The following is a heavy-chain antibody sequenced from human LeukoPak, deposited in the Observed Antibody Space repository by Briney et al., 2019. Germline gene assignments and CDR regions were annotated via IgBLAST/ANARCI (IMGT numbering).Heavy chain of an antibody. CDR3: ARLAAFSMDV. J-gene: IGHJ6*04. CDR2: IHSSGSA. Sequence: SETLSLTCTLSGGSMSTYYWTWIRQPPGKGLEWIGYIHSSGSANYKPSLKSRVTISVDTSKNQFSLKLTSVSAADTAVYYCARLAAFSMDVWGKGTSVTVSS. V-gene: IGHV4-59*08. CDR1: GGSMSTYY.